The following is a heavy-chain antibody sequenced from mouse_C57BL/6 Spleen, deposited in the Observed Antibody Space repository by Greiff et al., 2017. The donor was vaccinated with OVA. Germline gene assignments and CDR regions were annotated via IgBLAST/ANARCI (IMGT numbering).Heavy chain of an antibody. CDR2: INPRNGGT. D-gene: IGHD2-4*01. CDR3: AGRDYDYDGGFAY. Sequence: QVQLQQPGTELVTPGASVKLSCKASGYTFTSYWMHWVKQRPGQGLEWIGNINPRNGGTNYNEKFKSKATLTVDKSSSTAYMQLSSLTSEDSAVYYGAGRDYDYDGGFAYWGQGTLVTVSA. V-gene: IGHV1-53*01. CDR1: GYTFTSYW. J-gene: IGHJ3*01.